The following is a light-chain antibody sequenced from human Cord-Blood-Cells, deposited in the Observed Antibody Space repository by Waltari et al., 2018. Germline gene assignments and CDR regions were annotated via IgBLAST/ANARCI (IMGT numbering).Light chain of an antibody. CDR2: AAS. J-gene: IGKJ4*01. CDR3: QQSYSTPLT. Sequence: DIQMTQSPSSLSASVEDRATITCRASQSISSYLNWYQQKPGKAPKLLIYAASSLQSGVPSRFSGSGSGTDFTLTISSLQPEDFATYYCQQSYSTPLTFGGGTKVEIK. V-gene: IGKV1-39*01. CDR1: QSISSY.